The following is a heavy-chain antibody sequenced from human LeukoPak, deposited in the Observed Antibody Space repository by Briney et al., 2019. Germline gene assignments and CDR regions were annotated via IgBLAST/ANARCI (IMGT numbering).Heavy chain of an antibody. J-gene: IGHJ3*02. CDR3: ARGGIEYSSSSGAFDI. Sequence: ASVKVSCKASGGTFSSYAISWVRQAPGQGLEWMGGIIPIFGTANYAQKFQGRVTITADESTSTAYMELSSLRSEDTAVYYCARGGIEYSSSSGAFDIWGQGTMVTVSS. CDR1: GGTFSSYA. D-gene: IGHD6-6*01. CDR2: IIPIFGTA. V-gene: IGHV1-69*13.